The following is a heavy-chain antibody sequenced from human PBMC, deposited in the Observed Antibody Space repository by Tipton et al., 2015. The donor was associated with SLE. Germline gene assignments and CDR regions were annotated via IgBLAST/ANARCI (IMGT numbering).Heavy chain of an antibody. J-gene: IGHJ4*02. Sequence: TLSLTCSVSGDSISSGSYYWSWIRQPAGKGLEWIGRISTSESTNYNPSLKSRVTMSIETSKNQISLKLTSVTAADTAVYYCARGSVVADDYWGQGTLVTVSS. CDR2: ISTSEST. CDR3: ARGSVVADDY. CDR1: GDSISSGSYY. V-gene: IGHV4-61*02. D-gene: IGHD2-15*01.